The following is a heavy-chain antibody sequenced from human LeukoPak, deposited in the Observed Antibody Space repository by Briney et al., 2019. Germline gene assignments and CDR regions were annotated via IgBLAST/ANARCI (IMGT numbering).Heavy chain of an antibody. CDR1: GGSINIYY. Sequence: SETLSLTCTVSGGSINIYYWSWIRQPAGKGLEWIGHIYTSGSTNYNPSLKSRVTMSVDTFKNQFSLNLNSVTAADTAVYYCARGPTTVTRAFDYWGQGTLVTVSS. V-gene: IGHV4-4*07. J-gene: IGHJ4*02. CDR3: ARGPTTVTRAFDY. D-gene: IGHD4-17*01. CDR2: IYTSGST.